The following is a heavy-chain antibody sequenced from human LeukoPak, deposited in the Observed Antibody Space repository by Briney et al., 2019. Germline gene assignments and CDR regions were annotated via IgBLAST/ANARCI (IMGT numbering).Heavy chain of an antibody. CDR3: ARGTTVTTNPLFDY. CDR1: GFTFSSHR. CDR2: ITSDGSTT. J-gene: IGHJ4*02. Sequence: GGSLRLSCAASGFTFSSHRMHWVRQGPGKGLVWVSRITSDGSTTNYADSVKGRFIISRDNAKNTLYLQMNSLRAEDTAVYYCARGTTVTTNPLFDYWGQGTLVTVSS. V-gene: IGHV3-74*01. D-gene: IGHD4-17*01.